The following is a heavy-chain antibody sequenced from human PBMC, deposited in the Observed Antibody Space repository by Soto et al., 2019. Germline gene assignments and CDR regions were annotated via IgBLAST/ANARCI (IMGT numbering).Heavy chain of an antibody. J-gene: IGHJ4*02. CDR1: GFTFSSYG. CDR3: AKDNPAVDY. CDR2: ISYDGSDK. V-gene: IGHV3-30*18. Sequence: QVQLVESGGGVVQPGRSLRLSCAASGFTFSSYGMHWVRQGPGKGLEWVAMISYDGSDKYYADSVKGRFTISRDNSKNTLFLQMNALTGEDTALYYCAKDNPAVDYWGQGALFTVSS.